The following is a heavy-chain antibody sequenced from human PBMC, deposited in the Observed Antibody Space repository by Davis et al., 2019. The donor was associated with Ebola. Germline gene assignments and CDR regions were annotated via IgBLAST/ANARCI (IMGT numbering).Heavy chain of an antibody. J-gene: IGHJ4*02. D-gene: IGHD5-18*01. CDR1: GFTFSSYW. Sequence: GSLRLSCAASGFTFSSYWMSWIRQPPGKGLEWIGEINHSGSTNYNPSLKSRVTISVDTSKNQFSLKLSSVTAADTAVYYCARDSGYSWGIDYWGQGTLVTVSS. CDR3: ARDSGYSWGIDY. V-gene: IGHV4-34*01. CDR2: INHSGST.